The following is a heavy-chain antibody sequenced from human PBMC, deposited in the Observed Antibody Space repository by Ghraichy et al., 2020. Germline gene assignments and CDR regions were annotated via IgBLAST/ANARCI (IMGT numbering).Heavy chain of an antibody. CDR1: GFTFSSYD. D-gene: IGHD5-12*01. J-gene: IGHJ2*01. Sequence: GGSLRLSCAASGFTFSSYDMHWVRQPIGKGLEWVSVISIAGDTYYPGSVKGRFTISRENTKNSLYLQMNSLRAGDTAMYYCARGIMATHRDWYFDLWGRGPLVTVSS. CDR2: ISIAGDT. V-gene: IGHV3-13*01. CDR3: ARGIMATHRDWYFDL.